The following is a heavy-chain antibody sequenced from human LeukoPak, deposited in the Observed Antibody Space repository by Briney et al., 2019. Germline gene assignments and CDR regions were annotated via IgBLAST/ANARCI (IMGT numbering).Heavy chain of an antibody. CDR3: ARVYSSGYNYLDY. CDR1: GYSFTSYW. V-gene: IGHV5-51*01. Sequence: LGESLKISCKASGYSFTSYWIGWVRQMPGKGLEWMGIIYPGDSNTRYSPSFQGQVTISADKSISTAYLQWSSLKASDTAMYYCARVYSSGYNYLDYWGQGTLVTVSS. CDR2: IYPGDSNT. J-gene: IGHJ4*02. D-gene: IGHD6-19*01.